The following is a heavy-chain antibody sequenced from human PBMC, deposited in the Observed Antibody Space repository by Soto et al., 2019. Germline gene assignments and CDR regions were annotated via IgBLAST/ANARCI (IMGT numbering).Heavy chain of an antibody. V-gene: IGHV4-39*01. Sequence: SETLSLTCSVSDDSINSDKYYWGWIRQPPGKGLEWIGSIYYRGNAYYNPSLQTRVTISLDKSKGQLSLKLNSVTAADSAVYFCARLEGLATISYYFDFWGPGALVTVSS. CDR1: DDSINSDKYY. CDR2: IYYRGNA. D-gene: IGHD3-9*01. CDR3: ARLEGLATISYYFDF. J-gene: IGHJ4*02.